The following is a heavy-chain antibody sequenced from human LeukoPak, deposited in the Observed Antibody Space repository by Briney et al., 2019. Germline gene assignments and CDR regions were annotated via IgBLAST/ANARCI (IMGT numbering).Heavy chain of an antibody. CDR3: ARDRTMADYDAFDI. CDR1: GGTFSSYA. J-gene: IGHJ3*02. CDR2: IIPILGIA. V-gene: IGHV1-69*04. D-gene: IGHD3-10*01. Sequence: SVKVSCKASGGTFSSYAISWVRQAPGRGREWMGRIIPILGIANYAQKFQGRVTITADKSTSTAYMELSSLRSEDTAVYYCARDRTMADYDAFDIWGQGTMVTVSS.